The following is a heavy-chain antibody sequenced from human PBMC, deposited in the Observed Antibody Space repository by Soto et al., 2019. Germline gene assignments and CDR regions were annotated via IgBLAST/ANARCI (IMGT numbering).Heavy chain of an antibody. V-gene: IGHV3-30*18. CDR2: ISYDGSNK. D-gene: IGHD6-19*01. CDR3: AKSESYISGWYYYYYGMDV. J-gene: IGHJ6*02. Sequence: QVQLVESGGGVVQPGRSLRLSCAASGFTFSSYGMHWVRQAPGKGLEWVAVISYDGSNKYYADSVKGRFTISRDNSKNTLYLQMNSLRAEDTAVYYCAKSESYISGWYYYYYGMDVWGQGTTVTVSS. CDR1: GFTFSSYG.